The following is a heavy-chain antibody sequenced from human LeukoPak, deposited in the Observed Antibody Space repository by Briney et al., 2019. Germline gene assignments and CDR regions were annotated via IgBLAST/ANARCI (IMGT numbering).Heavy chain of an antibody. CDR3: ARDGRPIAAAGHYYYGMDV. CDR2: IYTSGST. CDR1: GGSISSYY. J-gene: IGHJ6*02. Sequence: PSETLSLACTVSGGSISSYYWSWIWQPAGKGLEWIGRIYTSGSTNYNPSLKSRVTMSVDTSKNQFSLKLSSVTAADTAVYYCARDGRPIAAAGHYYYGMDVWGQGTTVTVSS. D-gene: IGHD6-13*01. V-gene: IGHV4-4*07.